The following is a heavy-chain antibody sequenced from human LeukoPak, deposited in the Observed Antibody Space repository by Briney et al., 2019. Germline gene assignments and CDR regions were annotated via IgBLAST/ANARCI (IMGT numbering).Heavy chain of an antibody. Sequence: SETLSLTCTVSGGSISSGGYYWSWIRQHPGKGLEWIGYIYYGGSTYYNPSLKSRVTISVDTSKNQFSLKLSSVTAADTAVYYCARGSGGVTYYYDSSGYSLFDYWGQGTLVTVSS. CDR3: ARGSGGVTYYYDSSGYSLFDY. CDR1: GGSISSGGYY. CDR2: IYYGGST. V-gene: IGHV4-31*03. D-gene: IGHD3-22*01. J-gene: IGHJ4*02.